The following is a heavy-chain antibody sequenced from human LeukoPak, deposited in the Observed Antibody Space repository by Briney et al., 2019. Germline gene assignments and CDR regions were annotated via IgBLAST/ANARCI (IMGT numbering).Heavy chain of an antibody. D-gene: IGHD3-22*01. CDR1: GINLSNFC. J-gene: IGHJ4*02. CDR3: AREWYDSSGYFRPSSYYFDY. CDR2: ISSNSTI. Sequence: GSLRLSCAVSGINLSNFCMNWVRPAPGKGLEWVSLISSNSTIYYADSVKGRFTISRDNAKNSLYLQMNSLRAEDTAVYYCAREWYDSSGYFRPSSYYFDYWGQGTLVTVSS. V-gene: IGHV3-69-1*01.